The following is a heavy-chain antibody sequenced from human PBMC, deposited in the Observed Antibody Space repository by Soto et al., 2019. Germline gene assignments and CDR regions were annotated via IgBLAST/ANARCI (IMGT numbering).Heavy chain of an antibody. CDR2: IYHSGST. D-gene: IGHD6-19*01. Sequence: QVQLQESGPGLVKPSGTVSLTCAFSCGCISSSYWWSRARQPPRKGLEWIGEIYHSGSTNYNPSLKSRVTISVDKSKNQFSLKLSSVTAADTAVYYCATDVWARLDWGQGTLVTVSS. CDR3: ATDVWARLD. V-gene: IGHV4-4*02. J-gene: IGHJ4*02. CDR1: CGCISSSYW.